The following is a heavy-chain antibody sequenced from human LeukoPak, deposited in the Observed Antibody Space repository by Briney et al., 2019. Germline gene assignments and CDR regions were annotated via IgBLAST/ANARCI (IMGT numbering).Heavy chain of an antibody. V-gene: IGHV3-11*04. CDR3: ARDPYSGNYGNTYYYYMDV. Sequence: GGSLRLSCAASGFTFSDSYMTWVRQAPGKGLEWVSYISSSGSTIYYADSVKGRFTISRDNAKNSLYLQMNSLTAEDTAVYYCARDPYSGNYGNTYYYYMDVWGKGTTVTISS. CDR1: GFTFSDSY. J-gene: IGHJ6*03. D-gene: IGHD1-26*01. CDR2: ISSSGSTI.